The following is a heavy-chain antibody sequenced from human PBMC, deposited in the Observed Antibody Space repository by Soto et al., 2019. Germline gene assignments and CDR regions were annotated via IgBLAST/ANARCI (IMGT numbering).Heavy chain of an antibody. CDR1: GYCISRGSP. CDR3: TRWLQFCFDY. Sequence: LETLSLNCAVSGYCISRGSPWGWIRQPPGKGLEWIGSISHSGSTDYNPSLKSRVTISVDTSKNQFSLKLISVTAADTAVYYGTRWLQFCFDYWGQGTLVTVSS. V-gene: IGHV4-38-2*01. CDR2: ISHSGST. J-gene: IGHJ4*02. D-gene: IGHD5-12*01.